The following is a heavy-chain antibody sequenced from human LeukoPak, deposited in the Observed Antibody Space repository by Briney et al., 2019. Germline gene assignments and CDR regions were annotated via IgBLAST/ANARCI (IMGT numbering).Heavy chain of an antibody. Sequence: SVKVSCKASGYTFTGYYMHWVRQAPGQGLEWMGGIIPIFGTANYAQKFQGRVTITADESTSTAYMELSSLRSEDTAVYYCARSQQLTFDYWGQGTLVTVSS. J-gene: IGHJ4*02. CDR2: IIPIFGTA. D-gene: IGHD6-13*01. CDR1: GYTFTGYY. V-gene: IGHV1-69*13. CDR3: ARSQQLTFDY.